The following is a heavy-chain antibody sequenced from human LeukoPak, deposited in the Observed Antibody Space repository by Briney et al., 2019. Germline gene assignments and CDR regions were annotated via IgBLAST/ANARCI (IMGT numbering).Heavy chain of an antibody. CDR2: ISGSGGNP. V-gene: IGHV3-23*01. CDR1: GFLFSSYV. D-gene: IGHD5/OR15-5a*01. Sequence: GGSLRLLCAPCGFLFSSYVMRWLRQAPGKGEEWVSAISGSGGNPPYAVPVEGLFTISRENSKNTFYLQMNSLIAEDMAVYYCAIHQSVYNRPIDYWGQGTLVTVSS. J-gene: IGHJ4*02. CDR3: AIHQSVYNRPIDY.